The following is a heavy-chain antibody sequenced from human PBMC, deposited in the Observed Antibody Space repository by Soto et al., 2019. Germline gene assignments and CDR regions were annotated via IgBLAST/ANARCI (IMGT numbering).Heavy chain of an antibody. CDR1: GDSLIRSF. D-gene: IGHD3-10*01. CDR2: ISDSGVT. Sequence: QVQLQESGPRLVKSSETLSLVCSVSGDSLIRSFWGGIPQSPGKGLQYMGYISDSGVTDYDPSLKSRVTISVDASKNQFSLKLTSVTAADTAVYYCARGAGDFSGPDSFDIWGQGTMVTVSS. J-gene: IGHJ3*02. CDR3: ARGAGDFSGPDSFDI. V-gene: IGHV4-59*01.